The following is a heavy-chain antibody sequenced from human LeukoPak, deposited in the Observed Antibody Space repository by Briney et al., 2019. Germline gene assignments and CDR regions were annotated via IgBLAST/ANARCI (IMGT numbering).Heavy chain of an antibody. CDR2: TYYSGST. D-gene: IGHD3-3*02. CDR1: GGSISSYY. J-gene: IGHJ6*02. V-gene: IGHV4-59*01. Sequence: SETLSLTCTVSGGSISSYYWSWIRQPPGKGLEWIGYTYYSGSTNYNPSLKSRVTISVDTSKNQFSLKLSSVTAADTAVYYCARLRIDGMDVWGQGTTVTVSS. CDR3: ARLRIDGMDV.